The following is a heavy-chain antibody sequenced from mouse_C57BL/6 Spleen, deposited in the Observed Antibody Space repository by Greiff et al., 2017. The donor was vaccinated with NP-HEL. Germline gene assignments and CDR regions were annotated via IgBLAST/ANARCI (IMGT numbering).Heavy chain of an antibody. CDR2: IDPETGGT. Sequence: QVHVKQSGAELVRPGASVTLSCKASGYTFTDYEMHWVKQTPVHGLEWIGAIDPETGGTAYNQKFKGKAILTADKSSSTAYMELRSLTSEDSAVYYCTRYGYWGQGTLVTVSA. J-gene: IGHJ3*02. V-gene: IGHV1-15*01. CDR1: GYTFTDYE. CDR3: TRYGY.